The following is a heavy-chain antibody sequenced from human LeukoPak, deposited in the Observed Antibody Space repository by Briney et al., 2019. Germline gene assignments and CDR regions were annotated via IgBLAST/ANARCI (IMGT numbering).Heavy chain of an antibody. D-gene: IGHD3-22*01. J-gene: IGHJ4*02. Sequence: GASVKVSCKVSGYTLTELSIHWVRQAPGKGLEWMGGFDPEDGETIYAQKFQGRVTMTEDTSTDTAYMELSSLRSEDTAVYYCATGLIHYYDSSGPTQDFDYWGQGTLVTVSS. V-gene: IGHV1-24*01. CDR2: FDPEDGET. CDR1: GYTLTELS. CDR3: ATGLIHYYDSSGPTQDFDY.